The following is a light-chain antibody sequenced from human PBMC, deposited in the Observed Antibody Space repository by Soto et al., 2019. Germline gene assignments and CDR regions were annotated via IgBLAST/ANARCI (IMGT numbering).Light chain of an antibody. V-gene: IGLV2-18*02. CDR3: NSHTGSSTYV. Sequence: QSVLTQPPSVSGSPGQSVAISCTGTSSDVGSYNRVSWYQQPPGAAPKLMIYEVSNWPSGVPDRFSGSKSGNTASLTISGLQAEDEADYYWNSHTGSSTYVFGTGSKVTVL. J-gene: IGLJ1*01. CDR1: SSDVGSYNR. CDR2: EVS.